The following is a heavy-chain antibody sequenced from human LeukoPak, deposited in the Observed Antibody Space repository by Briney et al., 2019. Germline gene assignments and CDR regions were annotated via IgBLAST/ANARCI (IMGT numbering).Heavy chain of an antibody. Sequence: KPSETLSLTCTVSGGSISSYYWSWIRQPPGKGLEWIGYIYYSGSTNYNPSLKSRVTISVDTSKNQFSLKLSSVTAADTAVYYCARVDNYYYYYMDVWGKGTTVTVSS. J-gene: IGHJ6*03. CDR1: GGSISSYY. CDR3: ARVDNYYYYYMDV. V-gene: IGHV4-59*08. CDR2: IYYSGST.